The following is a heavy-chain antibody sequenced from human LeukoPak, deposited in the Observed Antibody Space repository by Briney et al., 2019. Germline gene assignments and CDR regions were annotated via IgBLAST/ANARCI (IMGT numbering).Heavy chain of an antibody. CDR1: GFTVSSNY. Sequence: PGGSLRLSCAASGFTVSSNYMSWVRQAPGKGLEWVSVISGSGDNTYYADSVKGRFTISRDNSKNTLYLQINSLRAEDTAIYYCAKDRRYDSGLGAFDVWGQGTMVTVSS. CDR2: ISGSGDNT. J-gene: IGHJ3*01. D-gene: IGHD6-25*01. V-gene: IGHV3-23*01. CDR3: AKDRRYDSGLGAFDV.